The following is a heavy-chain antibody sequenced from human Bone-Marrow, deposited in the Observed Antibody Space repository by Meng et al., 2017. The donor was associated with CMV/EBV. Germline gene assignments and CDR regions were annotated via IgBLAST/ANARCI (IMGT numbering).Heavy chain of an antibody. CDR2: IYYSGST. D-gene: IGHD3-22*01. Sequence: ESLKISCAASGFTFSSAWMSWVRQAPGKGLEWIGYIYYSGSTNYNPSLKSRVTISVDTSKNQFSLKLSSVTAADTAVYYCARETLSDSSGYTPDPGAFDIWGQGTMVTVSS. J-gene: IGHJ3*02. CDR1: GFTFSSAW. CDR3: ARETLSDSSGYTPDPGAFDI. V-gene: IGHV4-59*01.